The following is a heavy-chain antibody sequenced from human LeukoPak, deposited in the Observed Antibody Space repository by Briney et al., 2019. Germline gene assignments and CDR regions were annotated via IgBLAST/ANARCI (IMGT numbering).Heavy chain of an antibody. J-gene: IGHJ5*02. CDR2: INAGNGNT. D-gene: IGHD3-10*01. Sequence: GASVKVSCKASGYTFTSYAMHWVRQAPGQRLEWMGWINAGNGNTKYSQKFQGRVTITRDTSASTAYMELSSLRSEDTAVYYCARARDYYGSGSLGFDPWGQGTLVTVSS. V-gene: IGHV1-3*01. CDR3: ARARDYYGSGSLGFDP. CDR1: GYTFTSYA.